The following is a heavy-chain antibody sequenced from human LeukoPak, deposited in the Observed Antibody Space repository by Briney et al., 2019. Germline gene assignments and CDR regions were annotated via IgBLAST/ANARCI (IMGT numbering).Heavy chain of an antibody. J-gene: IGHJ6*03. CDR3: ARRIQLWSYVGYYYYYMDV. CDR1: GGSFSGYY. CDR2: INHSGST. Sequence: SETLSLTCAVYGGSFSGYYWSWIRQPPGKGLEWIGEINHSGSTNYNPSLKSRVTISVDTSKNQFSLKLSSVTAADTAVYYCARRIQLWSYVGYYYYYMDVWGKGTTVTVSS. D-gene: IGHD5-18*01. V-gene: IGHV4-34*01.